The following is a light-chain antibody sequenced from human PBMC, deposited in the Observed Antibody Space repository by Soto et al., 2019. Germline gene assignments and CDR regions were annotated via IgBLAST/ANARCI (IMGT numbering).Light chain of an antibody. CDR1: QGISSY. J-gene: IGKJ4*01. CDR3: QQANSFPLT. Sequence: AIRMTQSPSSLSASTGDRVTITCRASQGISSYLAWYQQKPGKAPKLLIYAASTLQSGVPSRFSGSGSGTDFTLTISCLQSEDFATYYCQQANSFPLTFGGGTKVDTK. V-gene: IGKV1-8*01. CDR2: AAS.